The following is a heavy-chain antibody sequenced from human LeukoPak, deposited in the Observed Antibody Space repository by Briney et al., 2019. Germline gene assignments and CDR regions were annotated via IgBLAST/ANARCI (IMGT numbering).Heavy chain of an antibody. CDR1: GYSISSNSW. D-gene: IGHD6-19*01. CDR3: ARNQAVAANRGAFDI. V-gene: IGHV4-28*01. Sequence: SDTLSLTCAASGYSISSNSWWAWIRQPPGKGLEWIGYIYYNGNTYYNPYNPSLTSRVTMSVDTSKNQFSLKLDSVTEIDTAMYYCARNQAVAANRGAFDIWGQGTMVTVSS. CDR2: IYYNGNT. J-gene: IGHJ3*02.